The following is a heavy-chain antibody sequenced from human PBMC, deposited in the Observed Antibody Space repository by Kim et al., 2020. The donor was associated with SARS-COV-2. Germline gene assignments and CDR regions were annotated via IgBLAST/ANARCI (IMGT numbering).Heavy chain of an antibody. V-gene: IGHV4-38-2*02. J-gene: IGHJ4*02. CDR2: IYHSGST. CDR3: ARDLAGIAAAGTDY. D-gene: IGHD6-13*01. CDR1: GYSISSGYY. Sequence: SETLSLTCTVSGYSISSGYYWGWIRQPPGKGLEWIGSIYHSGSTYYNPSLKSRVTISVDTSKNQFSLKLSSVTAADTAVYYCARDLAGIAAAGTDYWGQG.